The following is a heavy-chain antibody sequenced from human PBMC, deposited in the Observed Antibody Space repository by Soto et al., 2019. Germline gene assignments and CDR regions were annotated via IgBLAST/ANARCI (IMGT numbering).Heavy chain of an antibody. Sequence: XGSLRLSCAAAGVTFSSYEMNWVRQAPGKGLEWVSYISSSGSTIYYADSVKGRFTISRDNAKNSLYLQMNSLRAEDTAVYYCAREVGVDYDFWSGYPYYYYYGMDVSGQGTTVTVSS. CDR2: ISSSGSTI. V-gene: IGHV3-48*03. CDR3: AREVGVDYDFWSGYPYYYYYGMDV. J-gene: IGHJ6*02. D-gene: IGHD3-3*01. CDR1: GVTFSSYE.